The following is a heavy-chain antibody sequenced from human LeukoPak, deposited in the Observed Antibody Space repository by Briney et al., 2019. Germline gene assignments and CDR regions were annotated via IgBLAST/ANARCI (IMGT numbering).Heavy chain of an antibody. CDR2: INHSGST. D-gene: IGHD5-18*01. CDR3: ARAATQLWRRFDY. CDR1: GGSISSYY. V-gene: IGHV4-34*01. J-gene: IGHJ4*02. Sequence: SGTLSLTCTVSGGSISSYYWSWIRQPPGKGLEWIGEINHSGSTNYNPSLKSRVTISVDTSKNQFSLKLSSVIAADTAVYYCARAATQLWRRFDYWGQGTLVTVSS.